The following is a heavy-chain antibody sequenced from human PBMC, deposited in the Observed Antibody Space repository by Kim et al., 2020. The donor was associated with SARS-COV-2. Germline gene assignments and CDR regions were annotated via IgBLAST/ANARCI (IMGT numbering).Heavy chain of an antibody. Sequence: SETLSLTCTVSGGSINSYYWSWIRPPPGKGLEWVGSIYYSGSTNYNPSLKSGVTISVDTSKNQFSLKLSSVTAADTAVYYCARHSLGYCGITSCYGAIFDDWGQGTLVSVS. CDR1: GGSINSYY. V-gene: IGHV4-59*08. CDR2: IYYSGST. CDR3: ARHSLGYCGITSCYGAIFDD. D-gene: IGHD2-2*01. J-gene: IGHJ4*02.